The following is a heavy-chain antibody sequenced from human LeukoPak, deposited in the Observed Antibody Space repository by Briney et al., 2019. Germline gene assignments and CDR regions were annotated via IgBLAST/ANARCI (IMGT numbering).Heavy chain of an antibody. CDR1: GGSISSGGYS. Sequence: SQTLSLTCAVSGGSISSGGYSWSWIRQPPGKGLEWIGYIYHSGSTYYNPSLKSRVTISVDRSKNQFSLKLSSVTAADTAVYYCARDAGDGYKPWGQGTLVTVSS. V-gene: IGHV4-30-2*01. CDR2: IYHSGST. J-gene: IGHJ5*02. CDR3: ARDAGDGYKP. D-gene: IGHD5-12*01.